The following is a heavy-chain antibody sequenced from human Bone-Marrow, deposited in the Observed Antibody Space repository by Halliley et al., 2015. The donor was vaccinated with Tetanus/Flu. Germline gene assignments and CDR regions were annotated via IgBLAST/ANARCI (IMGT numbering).Heavy chain of an antibody. D-gene: IGHD2-15*01. CDR3: ARDAYSFGRYWYFDL. CDR2: TTGCGGDI. V-gene: IGHV3-23*01. J-gene: IGHJ2*01. Sequence: TTGCGGDIDYADSVKGRFPFSRDNSKNTLYLQMNSLRAEDTAIYYCARDAYSFGRYWYFDLWGRGTLVTVSS.